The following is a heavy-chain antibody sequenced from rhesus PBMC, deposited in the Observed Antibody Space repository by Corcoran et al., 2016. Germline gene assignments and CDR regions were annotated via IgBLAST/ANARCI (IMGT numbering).Heavy chain of an antibody. V-gene: IGHV4-173*01. D-gene: IGHD4-35*01. J-gene: IGHJ4*01. CDR1: GGYISSNW. CDR2: ISGSGGSS. CDR3: ARGWTTVSPFDY. Sequence: QLQLQESGPGLVKTSETLSLTCAVSGGYISSNWCSWILQPPGKGLEWIGHISGSGGSSSYNPSLKSRVTISTDTSKNQLSLKLISVTAADTTVYYCARGWTTVSPFDYWCQGVLVTVSS.